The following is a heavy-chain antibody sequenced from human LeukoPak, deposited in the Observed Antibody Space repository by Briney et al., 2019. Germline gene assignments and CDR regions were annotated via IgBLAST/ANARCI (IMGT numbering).Heavy chain of an antibody. CDR1: GYTFTSYY. CDR3: ARGTYSGSYEYYYYYMDV. CDR2: INPSGGST. D-gene: IGHD1-26*01. Sequence: ASVKVSCKASGYTFTSYYMHWVRQAPGQGLEWMGMINPSGGSTSYAQKFQGRVTMTRDMSTSTVYMGLSSLRSEDTAVYYCARGTYSGSYEYYYYYMDVWGKGTTVTISS. J-gene: IGHJ6*03. V-gene: IGHV1-46*01.